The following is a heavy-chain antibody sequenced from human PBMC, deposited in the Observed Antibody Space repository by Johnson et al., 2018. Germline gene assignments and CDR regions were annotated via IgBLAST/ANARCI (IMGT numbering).Heavy chain of an antibody. Sequence: VDSGGGVVQPGRSLRLSCAASGFTFSDHSMHWVRQAPGKGLEWLSVISHDGTYNSYADSVKGRFTISRDNSKNTLYLQMNSLRAKDTAVYFCARVSGYYTGYFDACGLGTLVAVSA. CDR2: ISHDGTYN. CDR3: ARVSGYYTGYFDA. J-gene: IGHJ4*02. D-gene: IGHD3-3*01. CDR1: GFTFSDHS. V-gene: IGHV3-30*14.